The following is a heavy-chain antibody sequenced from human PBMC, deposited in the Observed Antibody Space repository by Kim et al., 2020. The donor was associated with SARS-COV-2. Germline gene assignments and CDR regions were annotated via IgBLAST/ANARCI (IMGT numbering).Heavy chain of an antibody. CDR3: ARPLEYSSSWYSYRPTYWYFDL. CDR1: GGSISSSSYY. V-gene: IGHV4-39*01. Sequence: SETLSLTCTVSGGSISSSSYYWGWIRQPPGKGLEWIGSIYYSGSTYYNPSLKSRLTISVDTSKNQFSLKLSSVTAADTAVYYCARPLEYSSSWYSYRPTYWYFDLWGRGTLVTVSS. D-gene: IGHD6-13*01. CDR2: IYYSGST. J-gene: IGHJ2*01.